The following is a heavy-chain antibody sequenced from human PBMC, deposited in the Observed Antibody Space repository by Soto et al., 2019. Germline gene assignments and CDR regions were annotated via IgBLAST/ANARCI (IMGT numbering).Heavy chain of an antibody. Sequence: QVQLVQSGAEVKKPGASVKVSCKTSGYIFTAYSMHWVRQAPGQGLEWMGVVNPSGGSAHYAQSFEGRVTLTRDTSTCTFYMELSSLRSEDTAVYYCAREENCRGGTCYSEYFHHWGQGTLVTDSS. CDR3: AREENCRGGTCYSEYFHH. D-gene: IGHD2-15*01. V-gene: IGHV1-46*01. J-gene: IGHJ1*01. CDR1: GYIFTAYS. CDR2: VNPSGGSA.